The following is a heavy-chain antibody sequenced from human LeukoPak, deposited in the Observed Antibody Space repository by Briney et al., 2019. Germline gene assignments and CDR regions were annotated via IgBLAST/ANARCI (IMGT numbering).Heavy chain of an antibody. V-gene: IGHV3-30*02. J-gene: IGHJ4*02. CDR1: GFTFSSYG. CDR3: AKWSGGMWLPHLALDY. D-gene: IGHD3-22*01. Sequence: GGSLRLSCAASGFTFSSYGMHWVRQAPGKGLEWVAFIRYDGSNKYYADSVKGRFTISRDNSKNTLYLQMNSLRAEDTAVYYCAKWSGGMWLPHLALDYWGQGTLVTVSS. CDR2: IRYDGSNK.